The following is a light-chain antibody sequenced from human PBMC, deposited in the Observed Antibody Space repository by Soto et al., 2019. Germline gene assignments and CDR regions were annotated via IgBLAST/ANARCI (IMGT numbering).Light chain of an antibody. J-gene: IGKJ1*01. CDR1: QRVSKY. V-gene: IGKV1-39*01. CDR3: QQSYSAPRT. Sequence: DLQMTQSPSSLSASVGDRVTITCRASQRVSKYLNWYQQKPGKAPKLLIYAVSSLRSGVPSRFSGSGSGTDFTLTISSLQPEDFVTYYCQQSYSAPRTFGQGTKVEIK. CDR2: AVS.